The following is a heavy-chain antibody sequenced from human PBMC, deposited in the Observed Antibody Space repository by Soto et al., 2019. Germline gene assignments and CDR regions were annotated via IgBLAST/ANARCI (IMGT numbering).Heavy chain of an antibody. CDR2: SAPIETT. CDR1: GVTLSYGAYS. D-gene: IGHD2-15*01. V-gene: IGHV4-30-2*06. Sequence: PSETLSPTCSVSGVTLSYGAYSWSWTRDSQGKGVAWLGYSAPIETTYCPPTAKSRLSLSRDRTRNQFSRRLSTMTAVDKGVYYCARGGGSDSFDLWGQGSQDTVSS. J-gene: IGHJ4*02. CDR3: ARGGGSDSFDL.